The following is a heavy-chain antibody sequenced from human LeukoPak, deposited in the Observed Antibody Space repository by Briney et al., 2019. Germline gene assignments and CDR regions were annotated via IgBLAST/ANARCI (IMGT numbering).Heavy chain of an antibody. J-gene: IGHJ4*02. CDR3: AGRPAGY. V-gene: IGHV4-39*01. Sequence: ETLSLTCTVSGASISSSTYYWGWIRQPPGKGLEWIGSIYSSGITYCNPSLKSRVTIFADTSKNQVSLQLSSVTAADTAVYYCAGRPAGYWGQGPLVPVSS. CDR2: IYSSGIT. CDR1: GASISSSTYY.